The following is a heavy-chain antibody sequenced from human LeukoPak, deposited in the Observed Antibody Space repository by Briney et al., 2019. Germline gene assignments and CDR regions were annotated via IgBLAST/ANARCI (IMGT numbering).Heavy chain of an antibody. Sequence: GVSVKVSCKASGYTFTDYYMHWVRQAPGQGLEWMGWINPNNGGTNFAQKFQGRVTMTRDTSISTAYMELSRLRSDDTAVYYCARGGENNGVVQTAKPRFAYWGQGTLVTVSS. V-gene: IGHV1-2*02. J-gene: IGHJ4*02. CDR3: ARGGENNGVVQTAKPRFAY. CDR2: INPNNGGT. D-gene: IGHD2-2*02. CDR1: GYTFTDYY.